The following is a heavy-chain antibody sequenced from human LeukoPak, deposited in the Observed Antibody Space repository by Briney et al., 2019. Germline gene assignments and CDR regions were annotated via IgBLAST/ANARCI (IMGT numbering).Heavy chain of an antibody. V-gene: IGHV3-21*01. Sequence: GGSLRLSCAASGFTFTSYTMNWVRQAPGKGLEWVSSISVTSWYLYHAESLQGRFATSRDNAKSLMYLQMNGLRVEDTAVYYCAREITGEGFDYWGQGTLVTVSS. J-gene: IGHJ4*02. CDR3: AREITGEGFDY. CDR2: ISVTSWYL. D-gene: IGHD7-27*01. CDR1: GFTFTSYT.